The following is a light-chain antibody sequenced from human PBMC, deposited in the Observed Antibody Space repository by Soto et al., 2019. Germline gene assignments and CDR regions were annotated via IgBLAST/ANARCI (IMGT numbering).Light chain of an antibody. V-gene: IGKV3-11*01. Sequence: EIVLTQSPATLSLSPGERATLSCRASQSVFSYLAWYQQKPGQAPRLLIYDASNRATGIPARFSGSGSGTDFTLTISSLEPEDFAVYYCQQRSNWPLTFGGGTKV. J-gene: IGKJ4*01. CDR1: QSVFSY. CDR3: QQRSNWPLT. CDR2: DAS.